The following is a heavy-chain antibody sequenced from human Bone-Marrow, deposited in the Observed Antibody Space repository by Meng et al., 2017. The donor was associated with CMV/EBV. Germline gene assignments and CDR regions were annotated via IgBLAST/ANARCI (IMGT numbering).Heavy chain of an antibody. Sequence: GESLKISCAASGFTFSSYSMNWVRQAPGKGLEWVSSISSSSSYIYYADSVKGRFTISRDNSNNTLYLEINSLTLEDTAVYYCARDDYGMDVWGQGTTVTVYS. V-gene: IGHV3-21*01. CDR2: ISSSSSYI. J-gene: IGHJ6*02. CDR3: ARDDYGMDV. CDR1: GFTFSSYS.